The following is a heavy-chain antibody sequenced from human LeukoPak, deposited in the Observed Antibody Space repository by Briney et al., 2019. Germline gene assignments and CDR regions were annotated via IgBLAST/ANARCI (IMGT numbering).Heavy chain of an antibody. J-gene: IGHJ1*01. V-gene: IGHV3-7*01. CDR1: GFTFSRNW. CDR2: IKEDGTDK. Sequence: QTGGSLRLSCTASGFTFSRNWMAWVRQAPGKGLEWVATIKEDGTDKYYVDSVKGRFTISRDNAKNSLYLQLTSLRAEDTAVYYCASRRVEAGLKYFQYWGQGTLATVSS. CDR3: ASRRVEAGLKYFQY. D-gene: IGHD6-13*01.